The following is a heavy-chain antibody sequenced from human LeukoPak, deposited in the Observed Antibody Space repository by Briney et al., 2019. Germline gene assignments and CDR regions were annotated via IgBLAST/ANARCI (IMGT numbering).Heavy chain of an antibody. V-gene: IGHV5-51*01. D-gene: IGHD3-22*01. J-gene: IGHJ4*02. CDR2: IYPGDSDT. CDR1: GYSFTSYW. CDR3: ARSRNAYYDSMGLDY. Sequence: GESLKISCKGSGYSFTSYWIGWVRQMPGKGLEWMGIIYPGDSDTRYNPSFQGQVTISADKSISTAYLQWSSLKASDTAMYYCARSRNAYYDSMGLDYRGQGTLVTVSS.